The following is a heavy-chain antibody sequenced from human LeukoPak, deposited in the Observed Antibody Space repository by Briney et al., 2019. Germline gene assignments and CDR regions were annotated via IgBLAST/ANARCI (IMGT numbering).Heavy chain of an antibody. V-gene: IGHV1-69*13. Sequence: PGASVKVSCKASGGTFSSYAISWVRQAPGQGLEWMGGIIPIFGTANYAQKFQGRVTITADESTSTAYMELSSLRSEDTAVYYCARRLGFWSGYYPSDAFDIWGQGTMVTVSS. CDR3: ARRLGFWSGYYPSDAFDI. J-gene: IGHJ3*02. CDR2: IIPIFGTA. D-gene: IGHD3-3*01. CDR1: GGTFSSYA.